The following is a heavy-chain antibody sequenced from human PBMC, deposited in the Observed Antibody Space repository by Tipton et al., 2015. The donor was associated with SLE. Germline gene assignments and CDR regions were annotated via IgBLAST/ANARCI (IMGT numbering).Heavy chain of an antibody. CDR2: ISYDGSNK. J-gene: IGHJ4*02. CDR1: EFTFSRHG. CDR3: ARDDYDSSGFDY. D-gene: IGHD3-22*01. Sequence: SLRLSCAASEFTFSRHGMHWVRQAPGKGLEWVAVISYDGSNKYYADSVKGRFTISRDNSKNTLYLQMNSLRAEDTAVYYCARDDYDSSGFDYWGQGTLVTVSS. V-gene: IGHV3-30*03.